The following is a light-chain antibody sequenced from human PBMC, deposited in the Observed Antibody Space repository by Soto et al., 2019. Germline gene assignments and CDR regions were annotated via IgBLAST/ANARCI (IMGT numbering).Light chain of an antibody. Sequence: QSALTQPASVSGSPGQSITISCTGTSSDIGSYNLVSWYQQHPGKAPKLMIYEGNKRPSGVSNCFSGSRSGTTASLTISGLQAEDEADYYCCSYAEGGTLVFGGGTKLTVL. CDR3: CSYAEGGTLV. J-gene: IGLJ3*02. V-gene: IGLV2-23*01. CDR1: SSDIGSYNL. CDR2: EGN.